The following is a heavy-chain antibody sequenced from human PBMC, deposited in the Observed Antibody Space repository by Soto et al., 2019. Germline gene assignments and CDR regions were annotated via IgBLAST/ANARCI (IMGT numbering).Heavy chain of an antibody. V-gene: IGHV3-33*01. CDR3: ARDGGYGSGSREDY. CDR2: IWYDGSNK. Sequence: QVQLVESGGGVVQPGRSLRLSCAASGFSFSSYGMHWVRQAPGKGLDWVAIIWYDGSNKYYADSVKGRFTISRDNSKNPLYLQMNNLRAEDTAVYYCARDGGYGSGSREDYWGQGTLVTVSS. J-gene: IGHJ4*02. CDR1: GFSFSSYG. D-gene: IGHD3-10*01.